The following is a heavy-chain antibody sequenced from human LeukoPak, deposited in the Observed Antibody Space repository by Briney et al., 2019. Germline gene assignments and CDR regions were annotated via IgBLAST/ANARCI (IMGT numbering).Heavy chain of an antibody. CDR3: ARRYRHGLDAFDI. D-gene: IGHD1-14*01. Sequence: SVKVSCKASAYTFTDYYLHWVRQAPGQGFQCVVWLDPNNGYTDYAQKFQGRVNMTRDRSISTAYMDLGRLTSDDTAVYYCARRYRHGLDAFDIWGQGTMVTVSS. CDR1: AYTFTDYY. CDR2: LDPNNGYT. J-gene: IGHJ3*02. V-gene: IGHV1-2*02.